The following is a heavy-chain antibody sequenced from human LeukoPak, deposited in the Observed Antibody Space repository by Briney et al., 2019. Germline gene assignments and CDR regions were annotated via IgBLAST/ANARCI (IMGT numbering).Heavy chain of an antibody. Sequence: SQTLSLTCTVSGGSISSGSYYWSWIRQPPGKGLEWIGRIYTSGGTNYNPSLKSRVTISVDTSKNQFSLKLSSVTAADTAVYYCARGKKSSGWYDRYYYYYMDVWGKGTTVTISS. CDR1: GGSISSGSYY. D-gene: IGHD6-19*01. CDR3: ARGKKSSGWYDRYYYYYMDV. J-gene: IGHJ6*03. V-gene: IGHV4-61*02. CDR2: IYTSGGT.